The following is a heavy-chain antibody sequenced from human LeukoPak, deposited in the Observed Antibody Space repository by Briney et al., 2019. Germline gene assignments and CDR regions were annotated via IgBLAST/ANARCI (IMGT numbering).Heavy chain of an antibody. V-gene: IGHV4-34*01. CDR2: INHSGST. D-gene: IGHD6-6*01. CDR3: ARVRSSHFDY. J-gene: IGHJ4*02. CDR1: GGSFSGYY. Sequence: SETLSLTCAVYGGSFSGYYWSWIRQPPGKGLEWIGEINHSGSTNYNPSLKSRVTISVDTSKNQFSLKLSSVTAADTAVYYCARVRSSHFDYWGRGTLVTVSS.